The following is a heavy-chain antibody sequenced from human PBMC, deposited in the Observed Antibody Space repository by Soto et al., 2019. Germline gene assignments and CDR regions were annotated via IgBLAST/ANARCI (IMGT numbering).Heavy chain of an antibody. CDR1: GGTFSSYA. D-gene: IGHD6-13*01. Sequence: SVKVSCKASGGTFSSYAISWVRQAPGQGLEWMGGIIPIFGTANYAQKFQGRVTITADESTSTAYMELSSLRSEDTAVYYCARGGQQRNYYYYGMDVWGQGTTVTVSS. V-gene: IGHV1-69*13. CDR3: ARGGQQRNYYYYGMDV. CDR2: IIPIFGTA. J-gene: IGHJ6*02.